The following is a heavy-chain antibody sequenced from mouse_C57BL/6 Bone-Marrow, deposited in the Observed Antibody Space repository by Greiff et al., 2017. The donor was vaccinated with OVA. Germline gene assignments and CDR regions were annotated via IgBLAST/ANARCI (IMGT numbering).Heavy chain of an antibody. Sequence: EVQLQQSGAELVRPGASVQLSCTASGFNIKDDYMHWVKQRPEQGLEWIGWIDPENGDTEYASKFQGKATITADTSSNTAYLQLSSLTSEDTAVYYCTSFITTVVAPFAYWGQGTLVTVSA. V-gene: IGHV14-4*01. J-gene: IGHJ3*01. CDR2: IDPENGDT. CDR1: GFNIKDDY. CDR3: TSFITTVVAPFAY. D-gene: IGHD1-1*01.